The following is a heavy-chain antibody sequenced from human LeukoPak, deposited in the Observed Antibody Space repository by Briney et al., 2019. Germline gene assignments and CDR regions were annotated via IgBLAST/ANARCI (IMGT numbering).Heavy chain of an antibody. CDR3: ARDRSMYSGSSLDY. Sequence: GSSLRLSCAASGFTFSSFAMHWVRQAPGKGLEWVAVIWNDGSKRYYADSVKGRFTISRDSSKNTLFLQMSNMRAEDTAVYYCARDRSMYSGSSLDYWGQGTLVTVSS. V-gene: IGHV3-33*01. CDR1: GFTFSSFA. D-gene: IGHD1-26*01. J-gene: IGHJ4*02. CDR2: IWNDGSKR.